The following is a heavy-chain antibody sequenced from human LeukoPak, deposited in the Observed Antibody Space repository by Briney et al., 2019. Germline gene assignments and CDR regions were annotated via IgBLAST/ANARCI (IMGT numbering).Heavy chain of an antibody. CDR3: ARVVAVDPSDY. J-gene: IGHJ4*02. D-gene: IGHD6-19*01. V-gene: IGHV3-11*01. CDR1: GFTFSDYY. CDR2: ISSSANTI. Sequence: GGSLRLSCAASGFTFSDYYICWIRAAPEGGLGWVSYISSSANTINYAYSVKGLFTISSDTAKNSLYLQKNSTRDDNTALYYSARVVAVDPSDYWGQGTLVSVSS.